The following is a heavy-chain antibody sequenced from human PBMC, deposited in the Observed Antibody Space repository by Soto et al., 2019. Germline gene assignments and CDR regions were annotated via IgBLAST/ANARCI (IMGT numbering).Heavy chain of an antibody. D-gene: IGHD3-22*01. J-gene: IGHJ4*02. V-gene: IGHV2-5*02. CDR2: IYWDDDK. Sequence: QIPLKESGPTLVKPTQTLTLTCTFSGFSLSTSGVAVGWIRQPPGKALEWLALIYWDDDKRYSPSLKSRLTITKDTSKNQVVLTMTNMNPLDTATFYCAHRPRTSYYDTSGWGFDSWGQGTLVTVSS. CDR3: AHRPRTSYYDTSGWGFDS. CDR1: GFSLSTSGVA.